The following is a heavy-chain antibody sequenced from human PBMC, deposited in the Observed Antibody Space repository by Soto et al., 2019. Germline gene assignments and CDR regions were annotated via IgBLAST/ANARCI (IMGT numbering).Heavy chain of an antibody. J-gene: IGHJ4*02. CDR3: ARGSSLALDY. Sequence: QVQMVQSGAEVKKPGASVKVSCEASGYTFTDYYMHWVRQAPGQGLEWMGRINPSGGATTYVQKFQGRVTMTTDTSTSTVYMDLSSLTSEDTAVYYCARGSSLALDYWGQGTLVTVSS. CDR2: INPSGGAT. V-gene: IGHV1-46*01. CDR1: GYTFTDYY.